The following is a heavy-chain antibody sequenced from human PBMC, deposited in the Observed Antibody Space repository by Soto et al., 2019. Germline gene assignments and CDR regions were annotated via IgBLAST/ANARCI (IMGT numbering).Heavy chain of an antibody. CDR2: ISYDGSNK. V-gene: IGHV3-30*18. J-gene: IGHJ3*02. D-gene: IGHD6-13*01. CDR1: GFTFSSYG. CDR3: AKDPRRIAAAGTHGLGFDI. Sequence: QVQLVESGGGVVQPGRSLRLSCAASGFTFSSYGMHWVRQAPGKGLEWVAVISYDGSNKYYADSVKGRFTISRDNSKNPLYLQVTSLRAEDTAVYYCAKDPRRIAAAGTHGLGFDIWGQGTMVTVSS.